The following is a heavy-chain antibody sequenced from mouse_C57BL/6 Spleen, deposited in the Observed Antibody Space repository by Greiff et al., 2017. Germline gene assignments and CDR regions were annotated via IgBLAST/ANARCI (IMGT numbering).Heavy chain of an antibody. D-gene: IGHD2-2*01. CDR1: GYTFTDYY. V-gene: IGHV1-26*01. CDR3: ARGGLLWLRRGYFDV. CDR2: INPNNGGT. Sequence: VQLQQSGPELVKPGASVQISCKASGYTFTDYYMNWVKQSHGKSLEWIGDINPNNGGTSYNQKFKGKATLTVAKSSSTAYMELRSLTSEDSAVYYCARGGLLWLRRGYFDVWGTGTTVTVSS. J-gene: IGHJ1*03.